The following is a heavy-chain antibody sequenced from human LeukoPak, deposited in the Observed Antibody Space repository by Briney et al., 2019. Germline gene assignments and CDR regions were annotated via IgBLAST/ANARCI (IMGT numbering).Heavy chain of an antibody. D-gene: IGHD3-16*01. Sequence: GVSLRLSCAASGFTFSSYWMNWARQAPGRGLEWVASINHNGNVNYYVDSVKGRFTISRDNAKNSLYLQMSNLRAEDTAVYFCARGGGLDVWGQGATVTVSS. CDR3: ARGGGLDV. CDR1: GFTFSSYW. CDR2: INHNGNVN. J-gene: IGHJ6*02. V-gene: IGHV3-7*03.